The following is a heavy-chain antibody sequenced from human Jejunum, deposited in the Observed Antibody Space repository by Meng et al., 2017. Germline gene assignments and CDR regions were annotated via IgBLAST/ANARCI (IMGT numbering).Heavy chain of an antibody. Sequence: HVKLIHAGAEVKKPGASLKASCKAPGDRFTSFGITWVRHAPGQGLEWMGWISTYNGQTNLAQKFQDRVTMTTDTSTTTVYMELRSLRSDDTAVYYCARDGVSYTMVRGPTYWGQGTLVTVSS. J-gene: IGHJ4*02. CDR2: ISTYNGQT. CDR3: ARDGVSYTMVRGPTY. D-gene: IGHD3-10*01. CDR1: GDRFTSFG. V-gene: IGHV1-18*01.